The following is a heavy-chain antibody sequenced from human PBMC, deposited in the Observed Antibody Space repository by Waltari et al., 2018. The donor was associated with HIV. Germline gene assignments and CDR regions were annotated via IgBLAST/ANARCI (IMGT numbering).Heavy chain of an antibody. D-gene: IGHD1-26*01. V-gene: IGHV1-8*01. CDR1: VYTFTSYN. Sequence: QVQLVQSGAEVTKPGASVKVSCKAGVYTFTSYNIYWVRQAPGQGLAWMVWMNPNTGDTAYAQKFQGRVTRTRNTSMSTAYMELSSLRSEDTAVYYCARVRRPSGSYYLSYWGQGTLVTVSS. J-gene: IGHJ4*02. CDR2: MNPNTGDT. CDR3: ARVRRPSGSYYLSY.